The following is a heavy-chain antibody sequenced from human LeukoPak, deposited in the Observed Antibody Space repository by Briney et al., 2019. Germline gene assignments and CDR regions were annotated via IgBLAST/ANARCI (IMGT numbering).Heavy chain of an antibody. J-gene: IGHJ4*02. CDR2: ISYDGSNK. CDR3: AKDLGSSYYTYYFDY. V-gene: IGHV3-30*18. CDR1: GFTFSSYG. D-gene: IGHD3-10*01. Sequence: GGSLRLSCAASGFTFSSYGMHWVRQAPGKGLEWVTLISYDGSNKYYADSVKGRFTISRDNSKNTLYLQMNSLRAEDTAVYYCAKDLGSSYYTYYFDYWGQGTLVTVSS.